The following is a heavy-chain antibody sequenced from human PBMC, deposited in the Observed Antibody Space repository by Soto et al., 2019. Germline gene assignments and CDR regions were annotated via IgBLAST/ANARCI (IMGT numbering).Heavy chain of an antibody. CDR3: ARHRYDFWSGYFDY. J-gene: IGHJ4*02. CDR1: GYTFTSYG. D-gene: IGHD3-3*01. Sequence: ASVKVSCKASGYTFTSYGISWVRQAPGQGLEWMGWISAYNGNTNYAQKLQGRVTMTTDTSTSTAYMELRSLRSDDTAVYYCARHRYDFWSGYFDYWGQGTLVTVSS. V-gene: IGHV1-18*01. CDR2: ISAYNGNT.